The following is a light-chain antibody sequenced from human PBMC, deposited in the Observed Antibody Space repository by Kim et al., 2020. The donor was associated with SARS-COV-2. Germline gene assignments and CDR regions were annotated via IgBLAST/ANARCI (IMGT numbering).Light chain of an antibody. CDR3: QQYNNWPLT. CDR2: GAF. Sequence: ERVMTQSPATLSVSPGERATLSCRASGSIKTNLAWYQQRPGQAPRLLIYGAFTRATDIPARFSGSGSGTEFTLTINGLQSEDIAVYYCQQYNNWPLTFGGGTKVYIK. V-gene: IGKV3-15*01. J-gene: IGKJ4*01. CDR1: GSIKTN.